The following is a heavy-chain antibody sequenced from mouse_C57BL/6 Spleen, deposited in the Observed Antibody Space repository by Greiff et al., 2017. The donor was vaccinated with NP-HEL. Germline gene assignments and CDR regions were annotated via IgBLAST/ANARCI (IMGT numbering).Heavy chain of an antibody. Sequence: VQLKESGPGMVKPSQSLSLTCTVTGYSITSGYDWHWIRHFPGNKLEWMGYISYSGSTNYNPSLKSRISITHDTSKNHFFLKLNSVTTEDTATYYCAGNYYGSSPFAYWGQGTLVTVSA. J-gene: IGHJ3*01. CDR1: GYSITSGYD. CDR2: ISYSGST. V-gene: IGHV3-1*01. D-gene: IGHD1-1*01. CDR3: AGNYYGSSPFAY.